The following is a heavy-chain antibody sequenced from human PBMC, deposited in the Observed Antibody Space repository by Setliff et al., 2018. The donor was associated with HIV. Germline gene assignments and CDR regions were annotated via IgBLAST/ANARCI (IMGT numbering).Heavy chain of an antibody. V-gene: IGHV3-7*03. D-gene: IGHD5-18*01. CDR1: GFSFGSYW. J-gene: IGHJ4*02. CDR3: ARSLTHGFSYGYWDS. Sequence: CPSPGFSFGSYWMTWVRQAPGKGLEWVANIKQDAGEIYYVDSVKGRFTVYRDNARNSLYLQLNSLRVEDTAVYYCARSLTHGFSYGYWDSWGQGAQVTVSS. CDR2: IKQDAGEI.